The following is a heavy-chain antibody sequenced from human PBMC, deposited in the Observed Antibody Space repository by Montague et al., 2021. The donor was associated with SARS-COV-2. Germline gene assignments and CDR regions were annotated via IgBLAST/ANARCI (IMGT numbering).Heavy chain of an antibody. D-gene: IGHD4-17*01. CDR1: GGSISTTNYY. J-gene: IGHJ5*02. Sequence: SETLSLTCTVSGGSISTTNYYWAWIRQPPGKGLEWVGSIYNSDNTYYNPSLESRLTISVDTSKNQFSLKLRSVTAADAAVYYCARAWYYGDCSGVHFVPWGQGTLVTVSS. V-gene: IGHV4-39*07. CDR2: IYNSDNT. CDR3: ARAWYYGDCSGVHFVP.